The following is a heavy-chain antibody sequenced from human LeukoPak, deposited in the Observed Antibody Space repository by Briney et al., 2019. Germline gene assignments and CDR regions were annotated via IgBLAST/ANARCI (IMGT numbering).Heavy chain of an antibody. Sequence: SRTLSLTCTVSGDFIYNNYYYWGWIRQTPGKGLEWIASIHYSGTTHYTPSPTSRLTMSVDTAKNQFSLQLSSVTAADTAVYHCARHGGDYGILTGHTSAVFAFWGQGALVTVSS. CDR3: ARHGGDYGILTGHTSAVFAF. CDR2: IHYSGTT. V-gene: IGHV4-39*01. J-gene: IGHJ4*02. CDR1: GDFIYNNYYY. D-gene: IGHD3-9*01.